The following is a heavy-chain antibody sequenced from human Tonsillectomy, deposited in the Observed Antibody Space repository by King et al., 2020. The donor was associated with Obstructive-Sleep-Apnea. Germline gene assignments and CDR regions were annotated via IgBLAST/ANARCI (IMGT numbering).Heavy chain of an antibody. CDR1: GFSISSSV. CDR3: AKESVSPFDY. V-gene: IGHV3-30*02. Sequence: GQLVQSGGGVVQPGGSLRLSCVASGFSISSSVMQWVRQAPGKGLEWVAFIRYEASDKSETHSVRGRFTISRDSSRNTLYLQMNSLRPEDTAVYHCAKESVSPFDYWGQGTLVTVSS. CDR2: IRYEASDK. J-gene: IGHJ4*02.